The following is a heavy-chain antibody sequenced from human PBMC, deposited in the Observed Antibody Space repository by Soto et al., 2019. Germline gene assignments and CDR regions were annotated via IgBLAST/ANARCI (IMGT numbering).Heavy chain of an antibody. D-gene: IGHD1-1*01. CDR2: IDASGNT. CDR3: ARFSNNWFQTEGMDV. CDR1: VDSITTYY. V-gene: IGHV4-4*07. J-gene: IGHJ6*02. Sequence: LSLTCTVSVDSITTYYWNWIRQPAGKGLEWIGRIDASGNTNYNPSLNSRVTLSVDTSKKQFSLKLTSVTAADTAVYYCARFSNNWFQTEGMDVWGQGTTVTVSS.